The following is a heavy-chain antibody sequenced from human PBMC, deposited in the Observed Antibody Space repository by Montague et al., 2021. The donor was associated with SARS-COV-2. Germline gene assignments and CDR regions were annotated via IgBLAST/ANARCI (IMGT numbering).Heavy chain of an antibody. V-gene: IGHV4-59*01. J-gene: IGHJ4*02. CDR3: ARAQNTCFIANCVNYFEV. CDR2: VHYTGST. D-gene: IGHD1-1*01. Sequence: SETLSLTCEVSGDSISSYYWSWIRQSPGKGLEWIGYVHYTGSTEYNPSLKTRVTLSLDTPRNHFSLKLRSVTAADTAVYYCARAQNTCFIANCVNYFEVWGLGALVTGSA. CDR1: GDSISSYY.